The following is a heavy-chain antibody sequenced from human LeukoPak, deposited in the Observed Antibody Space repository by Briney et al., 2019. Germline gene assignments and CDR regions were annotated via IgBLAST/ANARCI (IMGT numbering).Heavy chain of an antibody. CDR3: ARLQFFGGEYYFDY. CDR1: GGSISSSSYY. J-gene: IGHJ4*02. D-gene: IGHD3-3*01. V-gene: IGHV4-39*07. CDR2: IYYSGST. Sequence: SETLSLTCTVSGGSISSSSYYWGWIRQPPGKGLEWIGSIYYSGSTYYNPSLKSRVTISVDTSKNQFSLKLSSVTAADTAVYYCARLQFFGGEYYFDYWGQGTLVTVSS.